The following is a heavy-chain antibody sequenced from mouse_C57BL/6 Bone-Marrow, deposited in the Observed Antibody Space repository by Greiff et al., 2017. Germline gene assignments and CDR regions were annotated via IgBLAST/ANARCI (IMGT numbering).Heavy chain of an antibody. Sequence: EVKLQESGAELVKPGASVKLSCTASGFNIKDYYMHWVKQRTEQGLEWIGRIDPEDGETKYAPNFQGKATITADTSSNTAYLQLSSLTSEDTAVYYCARLSWGFDYWGQGTTLTVSS. CDR1: GFNIKDYY. J-gene: IGHJ2*01. V-gene: IGHV14-2*01. D-gene: IGHD4-1*01. CDR2: IDPEDGET. CDR3: ARLSWGFDY.